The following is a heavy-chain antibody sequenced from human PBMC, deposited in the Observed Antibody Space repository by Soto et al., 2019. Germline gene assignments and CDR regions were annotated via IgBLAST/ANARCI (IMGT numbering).Heavy chain of an antibody. V-gene: IGHV3-23*01. CDR2: ISGSGGST. Sequence: PGGSLRLSCAASGFTFSSYAMSWVRQAPGKGLEWVSAISGSGGSTYYADSVKGRFTISRDNSKNTLYPQMNSLRAEDTAVYYCAKLPRITMIVVAPGWYFDLWGRGTLVTVSS. CDR3: AKLPRITMIVVAPGWYFDL. J-gene: IGHJ2*01. D-gene: IGHD3-22*01. CDR1: GFTFSSYA.